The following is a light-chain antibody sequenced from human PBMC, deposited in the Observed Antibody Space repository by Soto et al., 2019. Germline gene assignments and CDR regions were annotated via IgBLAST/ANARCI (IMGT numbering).Light chain of an antibody. CDR3: ASWDDSLSGWV. Sequence: QSVLTQPPSAYGTPGQRVSISCSGSSSNIGSDFVNWYQQLPGTAPKLLIYNNNQRPSGVPDRFSGSTSGTSASLAISGLRSEDEAAYYCASWDDSLSGWVFGGGTKVTVL. J-gene: IGLJ3*02. CDR1: SSNIGSDF. CDR2: NNN. V-gene: IGLV1-47*02.